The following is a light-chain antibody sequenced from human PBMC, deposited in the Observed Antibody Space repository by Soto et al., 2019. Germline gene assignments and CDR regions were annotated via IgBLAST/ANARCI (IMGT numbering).Light chain of an antibody. CDR1: QSVSSY. CDR3: QQRSNWHMT. J-gene: IGKJ1*01. V-gene: IGKV3-11*01. CDR2: DAS. Sequence: EIVLTQSPATLSLSPGERATLSCRASQSVSSYLAWYQQKPGQAPRLLIYDASNRATGIPARFSGSGSGTDFTLTISSLEPEDFAVYYCQQRSNWHMTFGQGTKVDIK.